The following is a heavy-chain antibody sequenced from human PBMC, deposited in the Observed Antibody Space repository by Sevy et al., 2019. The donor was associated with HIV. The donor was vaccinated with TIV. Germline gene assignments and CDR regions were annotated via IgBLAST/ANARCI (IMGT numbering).Heavy chain of an antibody. D-gene: IGHD3-22*01. CDR3: AKGNSGSFDY. CDR1: GFSFSTYW. Sequence: GGSLRLSCAASGFSFSTYWMHWVRQAPGKGLEWVANIKQVESEKYYVASVKGGFTISRENAKNSGYLEMNSLRPEDTAIYYCAKGNSGSFDYWGQGTLVTVSS. CDR2: IKQVESEK. V-gene: IGHV3-7*01. J-gene: IGHJ4*02.